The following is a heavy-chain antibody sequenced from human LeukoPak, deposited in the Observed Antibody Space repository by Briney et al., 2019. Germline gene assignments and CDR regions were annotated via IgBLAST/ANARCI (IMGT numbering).Heavy chain of an antibody. J-gene: IGHJ4*02. V-gene: IGHV3-30-3*01. D-gene: IGHD3-16*02. CDR1: GFTFSSYA. CDR3: ARDRGGSYDYVWGSYRSDY. CDR2: ISYDGSNK. Sequence: GGSLRLSCAASGFTFSSYAMHWVRQAPGKGLEWVAVISYDGSNKYYADSVKGRFTISRDNSKNTLYLQMNSLRAEDTAVYYCARDRGGSYDYVWGSYRSDYWGQGTLVTVSS.